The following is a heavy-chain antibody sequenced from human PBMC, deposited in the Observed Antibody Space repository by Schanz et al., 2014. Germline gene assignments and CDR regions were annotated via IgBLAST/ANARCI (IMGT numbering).Heavy chain of an antibody. Sequence: VQLVESGGDLVKPGGSLRLSCAASGFTFSRYWMQWVRQAPGKGLVWVSRIYMDGSGRDYGDSVKGRFTVSRDNAKNTLYLQMDSLRAEDTAVYYCARDNRQCSGPCSGGSCHPCGMDVWGQGTTVTVSS. J-gene: IGHJ6*02. CDR3: ARDNRQCSGPCSGGSCHPCGMDV. V-gene: IGHV3-74*01. CDR2: IYMDGSGR. CDR1: GFTFSRYW. D-gene: IGHD2-15*01.